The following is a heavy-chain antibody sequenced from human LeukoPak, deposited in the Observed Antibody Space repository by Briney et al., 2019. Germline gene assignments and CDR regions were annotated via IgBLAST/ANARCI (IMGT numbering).Heavy chain of an antibody. J-gene: IGHJ3*02. CDR3: AKDHGGWYPGAFDI. D-gene: IGHD6-19*01. CDR1: GFTFSSYG. CDR2: IRYDGSNK. Sequence: PGGSLRLSCAASGFTFSSYGMHWVRQAPGKGLEWVAFIRYDGSNKYYADSVKGRFTISRDNSKNTLYLQMNSLRAEDTAVHYCAKDHGGWYPGAFDIWGQGTMVTVSS. V-gene: IGHV3-30*02.